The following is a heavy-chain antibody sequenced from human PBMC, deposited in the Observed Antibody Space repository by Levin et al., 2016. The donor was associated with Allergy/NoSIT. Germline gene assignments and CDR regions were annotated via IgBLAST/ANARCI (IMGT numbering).Heavy chain of an antibody. Sequence: WIRQPPGKGLEWIGEINHSGSTNYNPSLKSRVTISVDTSKNQFSLKLSSVTAADTAVYYCARVVFGGSYLSWGVLLISHAFDIWGQGTMVTVSS. J-gene: IGHJ3*02. D-gene: IGHD1-26*01. CDR3: ARVVFGGSYLSWGVLLISHAFDI. CDR2: INHSGST. V-gene: IGHV4-34*01.